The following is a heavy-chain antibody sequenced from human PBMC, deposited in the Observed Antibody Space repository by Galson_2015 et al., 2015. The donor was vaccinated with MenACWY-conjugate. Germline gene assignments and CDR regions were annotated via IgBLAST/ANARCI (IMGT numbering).Heavy chain of an antibody. CDR2: IRGSADST. CDR1: GFTFSNSA. Sequence: SLRISCAVYGFTFSNSAMTWVRQAPGTGLEWVSSIRGSADSTYYADYAKGRFTISRDNSKNTLDLQINYLGAEDTAVYYCAKATGRWPLYDGFDFWGQGTLVTVS. V-gene: IGHV3-23*01. CDR3: AKATGRWPLYDGFDF. J-gene: IGHJ3*01. D-gene: IGHD4-23*01.